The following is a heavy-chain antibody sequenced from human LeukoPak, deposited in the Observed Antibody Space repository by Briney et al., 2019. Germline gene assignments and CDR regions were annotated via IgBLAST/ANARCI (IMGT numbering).Heavy chain of an antibody. Sequence: GGSLRLSCAASGFTFDDYAMHWVRQAPGKGLEWVSLTSGDGGSTYYADSVKGRFTISRDNSKNSLYLQMSSLRAEDTAVYYCARDLAAIFGVVMTYFDYWGQGTLVTVSS. J-gene: IGHJ4*02. CDR1: GFTFDDYA. D-gene: IGHD3-3*01. CDR2: TSGDGGST. V-gene: IGHV3-43*02. CDR3: ARDLAAIFGVVMTYFDY.